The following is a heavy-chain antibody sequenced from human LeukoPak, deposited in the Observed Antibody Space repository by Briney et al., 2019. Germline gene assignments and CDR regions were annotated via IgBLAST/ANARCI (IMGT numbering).Heavy chain of an antibody. V-gene: IGHV4-39*01. CDR2: IYYSGST. D-gene: IGHD3-22*01. CDR1: GGSISSSSYY. CDR3: ARYYYDSSGYSSSDY. J-gene: IGHJ4*02. Sequence: SETLSLTCTVSGGSISSSSYYWGWIRQPPGKGLEWIGSIYYSGSTYYNPSLKSRVTISVDTSKSQFSLKLSSVTAADTAVYYCARYYYDSSGYSSSDYWGQGTLVTVSS.